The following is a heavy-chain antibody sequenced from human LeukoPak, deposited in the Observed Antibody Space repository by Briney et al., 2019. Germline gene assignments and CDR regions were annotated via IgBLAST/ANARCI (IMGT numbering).Heavy chain of an antibody. V-gene: IGHV3-7*01. CDR3: ARVLYDSSGYIYYYYYYMDV. CDR1: GFTFSSYW. D-gene: IGHD3-22*01. Sequence: GGSLRLSCAASGFTFSSYWMSWIRQAPGKGLEWVANIKQDGSEKYYVDSVKGRFTISRDNAKNSLYLQMNSLRAEDTAVYYCARVLYDSSGYIYYYYYYMDVWGKGTTVTVSS. J-gene: IGHJ6*03. CDR2: IKQDGSEK.